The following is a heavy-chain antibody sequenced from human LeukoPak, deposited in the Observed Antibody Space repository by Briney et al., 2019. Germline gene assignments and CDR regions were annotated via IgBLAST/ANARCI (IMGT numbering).Heavy chain of an antibody. V-gene: IGHV3-74*01. J-gene: IGHJ6*03. CDR1: GFTFSSYW. D-gene: IGHD6-13*01. CDR3: ARAHSSSWYSLGYHYYYYMDV. Sequence: GGSLRLSCAASGFTFSSYWMHWVRQAPGKGLVWVSRINSDGSSTSYADSVKGRFTISRDNAKNTLYLQMNSLRAEDTAVYYCARAHSSSWYSLGYHYYYYMDVWGKGTTVTVSS. CDR2: INSDGSST.